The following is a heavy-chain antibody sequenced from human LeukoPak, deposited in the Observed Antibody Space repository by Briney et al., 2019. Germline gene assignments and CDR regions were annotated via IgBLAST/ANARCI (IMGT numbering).Heavy chain of an antibody. Sequence: GGSLRLSCAASGFTFHNYDMNWVRQAPGKGLEWVSHISASGGSTDYADSVRGRFTISRDNSKNTLYMQMDSLRVEDTAVYYCAKERFCSGGSCSGDLDYWGQGTLVSVSS. CDR3: AKERFCSGGSCSGDLDY. CDR2: ISASGGST. V-gene: IGHV3-23*01. D-gene: IGHD2-15*01. J-gene: IGHJ4*02. CDR1: GFTFHNYD.